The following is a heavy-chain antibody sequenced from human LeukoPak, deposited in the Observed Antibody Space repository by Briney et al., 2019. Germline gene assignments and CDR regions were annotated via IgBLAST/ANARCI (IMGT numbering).Heavy chain of an antibody. CDR3: ARAVRSTSCFDY. CDR1: GGSISSYY. V-gene: IGHV4-4*07. Sequence: SETLSLTCTVSGGSISSYYWSWIRQPAGKGLEWIGRIYSSGSTSYNPTLKSRVTMSVDTSKNQFSLKLSSVTAADTAVYYCARAVRSTSCFDYWGQGTLVTVSS. D-gene: IGHD2-2*01. J-gene: IGHJ4*02. CDR2: IYSSGST.